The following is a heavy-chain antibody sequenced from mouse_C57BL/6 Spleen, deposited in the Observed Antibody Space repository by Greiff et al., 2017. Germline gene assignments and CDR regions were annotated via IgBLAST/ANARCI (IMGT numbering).Heavy chain of an antibody. D-gene: IGHD1-1*01. V-gene: IGHV14-2*01. J-gene: IGHJ1*03. CDR1: GFNIKDYY. CDR2: IDPEDGET. CDR3: ARHYYGSSDGWDCDV. Sequence: DVKLQESGAELVKPGASVKLSCTASGFNIKDYYMHWVKQRTEQGLEWIGRIDPEDGETKYAPQFQGKATITADTSSSTAYLQLSSLTSEDTAVYYCARHYYGSSDGWDCDVWGTGTTVTVSS.